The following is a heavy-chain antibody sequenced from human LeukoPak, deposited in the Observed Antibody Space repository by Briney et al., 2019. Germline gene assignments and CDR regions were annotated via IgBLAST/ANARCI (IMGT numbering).Heavy chain of an antibody. Sequence: GGSLRLSCAASGFTFSSYAMSWVRQAPGKGLEWVANIKEDGSEKYYVDSVKGRFTISRDNAKNSLYLQMNSLRAEDTAVYYCAKGLAYSSSWYGDYWGQGTLVTVSS. CDR1: GFTFSSYA. CDR3: AKGLAYSSSWYGDY. V-gene: IGHV3-7*03. J-gene: IGHJ4*02. D-gene: IGHD6-13*01. CDR2: IKEDGSEK.